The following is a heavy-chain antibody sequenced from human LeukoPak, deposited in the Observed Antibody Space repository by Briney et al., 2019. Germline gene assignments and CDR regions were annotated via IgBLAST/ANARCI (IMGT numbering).Heavy chain of an antibody. Sequence: SQTLSLTCTVSGGSISSGSYYWSWIRRPAGKGLEWIGRIYTSGSTNYNPSLKSRVTISVDTSKNQFSLKLSSVTAADTAVYYCARDPQFGYSSGWYGAFDIRGQGTMVTVSS. V-gene: IGHV4-61*02. J-gene: IGHJ3*02. D-gene: IGHD6-19*01. CDR3: ARDPQFGYSSGWYGAFDI. CDR2: IYTSGST. CDR1: GGSISSGSYY.